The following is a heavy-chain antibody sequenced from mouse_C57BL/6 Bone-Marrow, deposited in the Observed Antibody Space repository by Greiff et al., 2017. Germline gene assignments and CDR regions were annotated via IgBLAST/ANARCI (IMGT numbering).Heavy chain of an antibody. Sequence: QVQLKESGPELVKPGASVKISCKASGYAFSSSWMTWVQPRPGKGLEWIGRIYPGDGSTNYTGKFTGKATLTADKSSSKAYMQLSSLTSEDSAVYFCARRMVTNYFDYWGQGTTLTVSS. CDR1: GYAFSSSW. CDR3: ARRMVTNYFDY. J-gene: IGHJ2*01. CDR2: IYPGDGST. V-gene: IGHV1-82*01. D-gene: IGHD2-2*01.